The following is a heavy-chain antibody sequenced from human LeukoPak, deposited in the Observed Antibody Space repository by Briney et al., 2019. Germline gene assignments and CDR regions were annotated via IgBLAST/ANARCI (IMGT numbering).Heavy chain of an antibody. D-gene: IGHD4-17*01. CDR1: GGTISSSSYY. J-gene: IGHJ4*02. V-gene: IGHV4-39*01. Sequence: SETLSLTCTVSGGTISSSSYYWGWIRQPPGKGLEWIGSIYYSGSTYYNPSLKSRVTISVDTSKNQFSLRLSSVTAADTAVFYCARLEADDYGDRGSPGTPNAQSNWDQGTLVTVSS. CDR2: IYYSGST. CDR3: ARLEADDYGDRGSPGTPNAQSN.